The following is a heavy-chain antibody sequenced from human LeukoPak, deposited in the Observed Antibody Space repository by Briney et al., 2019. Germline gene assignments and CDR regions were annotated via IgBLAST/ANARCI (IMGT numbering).Heavy chain of an antibody. Sequence: GASVKVSCKASGYTFTGYYIHWVRRAPGQGLEWMGLINPNSGGTNYAQKFQNRVSMTRDTSISTAYMEPNSLTSDDTAVYYCTREEVSDSSGSANDYWGQGTLVTVSS. V-gene: IGHV1-2*02. CDR3: TREEVSDSSGSANDY. D-gene: IGHD3-22*01. CDR1: GYTFTGYY. J-gene: IGHJ4*02. CDR2: INPNSGGT.